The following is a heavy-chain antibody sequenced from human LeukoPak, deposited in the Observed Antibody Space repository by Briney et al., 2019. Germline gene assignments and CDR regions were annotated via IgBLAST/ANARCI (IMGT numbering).Heavy chain of an antibody. J-gene: IGHJ4*02. V-gene: IGHV4-31*03. D-gene: IGHD1-1*01. CDR3: AQSYNWNYYY. Sequence: PSETLSLTCTVSGGSISSGGYYWGWIRQHPGKGLEWIGYIYYSGSTYYNPSLKSRVTISVDTSKNQFSLKLSSVTAADTAVYYCAQSYNWNYYYWGQGTLVTVSS. CDR2: IYYSGST. CDR1: GGSISSGGYY.